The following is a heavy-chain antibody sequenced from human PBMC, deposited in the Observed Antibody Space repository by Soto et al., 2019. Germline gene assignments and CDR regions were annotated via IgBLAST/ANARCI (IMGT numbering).Heavy chain of an antibody. CDR2: INGRSNYK. J-gene: IGHJ4*02. CDR1: GFALTTYT. CDR3: ARQPTKKGQLWFDY. D-gene: IGHD5-18*01. Sequence: GGSLRLSCVASGFALTTYTMNWVRQAPGTGLEWVSSINGRSNYKYYSDSVKGRFTVSRDNAQNSLFLQMSRLGPEDTAVYYCARQPTKKGQLWFDYWGQGTLVTVSS. V-gene: IGHV3-21*04.